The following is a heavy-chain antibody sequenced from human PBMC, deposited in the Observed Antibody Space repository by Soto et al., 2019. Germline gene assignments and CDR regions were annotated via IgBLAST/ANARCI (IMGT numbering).Heavy chain of an antibody. CDR2: VYNTGSA. Sequence: TSETLSLTCTVSGDSITSYYWSWIRQPPGKGLEWIGYVYNTGSANYNPSLKSRVTISVDPSKNQFSLKLNSVTAADTAVYYCARDLWGYCGADCYPLDVWGQGTTVTVSS. V-gene: IGHV4-59*01. J-gene: IGHJ6*02. CDR1: GDSITSYY. CDR3: ARDLWGYCGADCYPLDV. D-gene: IGHD2-21*02.